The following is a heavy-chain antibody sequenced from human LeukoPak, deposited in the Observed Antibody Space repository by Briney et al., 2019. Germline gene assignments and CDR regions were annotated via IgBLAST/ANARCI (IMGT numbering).Heavy chain of an antibody. J-gene: IGHJ4*02. Sequence: ASVKVSCKASGYTFTSYGISWVRQAPGQGLEWMGWISAYNGNTNYAQKLQGRVTMTTDTSTSTAYMELRSLRSDDTAGYYCARDRSGAPSGYYDFWSGYPQTPSFDYWGQGTLVTVSS. CDR3: ARDRSGAPSGYYDFWSGYPQTPSFDY. CDR2: ISAYNGNT. V-gene: IGHV1-18*01. D-gene: IGHD3-3*01. CDR1: GYTFTSYG.